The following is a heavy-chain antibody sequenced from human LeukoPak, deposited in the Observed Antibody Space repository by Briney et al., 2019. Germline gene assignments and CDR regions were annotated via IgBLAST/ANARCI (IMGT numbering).Heavy chain of an antibody. D-gene: IGHD6-19*01. V-gene: IGHV1-24*01. CDR3: ATDRLHMGSGWYYLGY. CDR1: GYTLTELS. J-gene: IGHJ4*02. CDR2: FDPEDGET. Sequence: ASVKVSCKVSGYTLTELSMHWVRQAPGKGLEWMGGFDPEDGETIYAQKFQGRVTMTEDTSTDTAYMELSILRSEDTAVYYCATDRLHMGSGWYYLGYWGQGTLVTASS.